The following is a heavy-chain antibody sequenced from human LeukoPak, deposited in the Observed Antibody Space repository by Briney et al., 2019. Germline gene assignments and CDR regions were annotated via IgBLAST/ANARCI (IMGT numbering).Heavy chain of an antibody. J-gene: IGHJ6*02. V-gene: IGHV5-51*01. CDR1: GYSFSSYW. D-gene: IGHD1-26*01. CDR3: ARRVATSAPPYYTYGMDV. Sequence: GESLKISCKASGYSFSSYWIGWVRQMPGKGLQWMGNIYPGDSDTRYSPSFKGQVTISADKSISTAYLQWSSLKASDTAMYYCARRVATSAPPYYTYGMDVWGQGTTVTVSS. CDR2: IYPGDSDT.